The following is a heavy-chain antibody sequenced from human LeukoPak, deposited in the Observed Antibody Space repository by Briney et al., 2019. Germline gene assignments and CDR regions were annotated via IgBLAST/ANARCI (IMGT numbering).Heavy chain of an antibody. J-gene: IGHJ3*02. Sequence: SGGSLRLSCAASGFTFSSYAMSWVRQAPGKGLEWVANIKQDGSEKYYVDSVKGRFTISRDNAKNSLYLQMNSLRAEDTAVYYCARGGATTFGLWGNAFDIWGQGTMVTVSS. CDR1: GFTFSSYA. V-gene: IGHV3-7*01. CDR3: ARGGATTFGLWGNAFDI. D-gene: IGHD3-3*01. CDR2: IKQDGSEK.